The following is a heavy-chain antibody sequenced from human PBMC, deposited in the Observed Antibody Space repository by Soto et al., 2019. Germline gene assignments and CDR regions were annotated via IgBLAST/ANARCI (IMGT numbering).Heavy chain of an antibody. CDR3: XRDGGSGXXXXXXXX. D-gene: IGHD1-26*01. CDR1: GYTFTTHG. J-gene: IGHJ1*01. V-gene: IGHV1-18*01. CDR2: ISSYNGIT. Sequence: QVLLVQSGAEVKKPGASVKVSCKASGYTFTTHGISWVRQAPGQGLEWMGWISSYNGITNYAQNFQDRVTMTTDTSXXXXXXXXRSLRXXXXXXXXXXRDGGSGXXXXXXXXWG.